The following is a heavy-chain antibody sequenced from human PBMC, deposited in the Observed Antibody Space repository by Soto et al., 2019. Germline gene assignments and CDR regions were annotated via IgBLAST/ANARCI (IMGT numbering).Heavy chain of an antibody. CDR2: IIPIVGTA. J-gene: IGHJ6*02. Sequence: GASVKVSCKASGGTFSSYAISWVGQAPLRVLEWMGGIIPIVGTANYAQKFQGRVTITADESKSTAYMELSSLRSEDTAVYYCARDKPDIVVVPAVISNRPNYYYGMELWGQGTAVTVSS. V-gene: IGHV1-69*13. CDR1: GGTFSSYA. D-gene: IGHD2-2*02. CDR3: ARDKPDIVVVPAVISNRPNYYYGMEL.